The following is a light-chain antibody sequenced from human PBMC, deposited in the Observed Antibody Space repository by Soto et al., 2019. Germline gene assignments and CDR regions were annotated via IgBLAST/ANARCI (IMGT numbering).Light chain of an antibody. J-gene: IGKJ1*01. CDR2: GAS. CDR3: QQDTNWPQT. Sequence: EIVMTQSPATLSVSPGERATLSCRASQSVSSNLAWYQQKPGQAPRLLIYGASTRATGIPARFSGSGSGTEFTLTISSRQSEDFSVYYGQQDTNWPQTFGQGTKVEIK. CDR1: QSVSSN. V-gene: IGKV3-15*01.